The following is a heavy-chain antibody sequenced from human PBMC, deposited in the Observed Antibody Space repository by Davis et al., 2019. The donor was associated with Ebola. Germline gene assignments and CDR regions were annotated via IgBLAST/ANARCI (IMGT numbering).Heavy chain of an antibody. CDR3: ARMCSGGSCFNY. CDR2: IKEDGSEK. D-gene: IGHD2-15*01. J-gene: IGHJ4*02. CDR1: GFTFSNYW. V-gene: IGHV3-7*01. Sequence: PGGSLRLSCAASGFTFSNYWMSWVRQAPGKGLEWVANIKEDGSEKYYVDSVKGRFTISRDNAKNSLYLQMNSLRAEDTAIYYCARMCSGGSCFNYWGQGTLVTVSS.